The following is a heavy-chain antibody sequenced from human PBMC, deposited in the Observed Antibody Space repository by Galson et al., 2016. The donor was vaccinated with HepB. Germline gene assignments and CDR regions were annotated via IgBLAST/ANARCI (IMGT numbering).Heavy chain of an antibody. CDR1: GLTFSTYG. J-gene: IGHJ4*02. Sequence: SLRLSCAASGLTFSTYGMHWVRQGPGKGLEWVSVISYDGSHKYYADSVKGRFTISRDISKNTLYLQMNSLRAEDTAVYYCAKNSLRVIVGAADYWGQGTLVTVSS. D-gene: IGHD1-26*01. CDR3: AKNSLRVIVGAADY. CDR2: ISYDGSHK. V-gene: IGHV3-30-3*02.